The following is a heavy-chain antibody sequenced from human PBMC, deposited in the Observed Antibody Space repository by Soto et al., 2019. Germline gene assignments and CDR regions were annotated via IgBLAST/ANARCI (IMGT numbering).Heavy chain of an antibody. V-gene: IGHV4-4*02. CDR1: GGSVSSSNW. Sequence: SETLSLTCIVSGGSVSSSNWWSWVREPPGKGLKWIGEVYHSGSTTYTPSLKSRATISVDKSENQFSLRLKSVTAADTAVYYCASVGSDYDNSGYYLPWGPGTLVTVSS. CDR3: ASVGSDYDNSGYYLP. J-gene: IGHJ5*02. D-gene: IGHD3-22*01. CDR2: VYHSGST.